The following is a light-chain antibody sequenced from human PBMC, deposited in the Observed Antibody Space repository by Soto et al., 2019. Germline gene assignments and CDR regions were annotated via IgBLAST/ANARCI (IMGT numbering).Light chain of an antibody. CDR2: EVS. CDR3: CSYAGSSFYV. J-gene: IGLJ1*01. CDR1: SSDVGTYNL. Sequence: QSVLTQPASVSGSPGQSITISCTGTSSDVGTYNLVSWYQHHPAKAPQLMIFEVSKRPSGVSNRFSGSKSGNTASLTISGLQADDEADYYRCSYAGSSFYVFGTGTKVTVL. V-gene: IGLV2-23*02.